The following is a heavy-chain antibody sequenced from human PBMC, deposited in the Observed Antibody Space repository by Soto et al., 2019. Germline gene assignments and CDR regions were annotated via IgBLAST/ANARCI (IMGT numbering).Heavy chain of an antibody. CDR1: GFMFSGYS. CDR3: AKQGIFGVIIRNSAFDA. D-gene: IGHD3-3*01. J-gene: IGHJ4*02. CDR2: SSGSGLST. V-gene: IGHV3-23*01. Sequence: EVRLLESGGGLAQPGGSLRLSCAGSGFMFSGYSMSWVRQAPGKGLEWVAVSSGSGLSTYYADSVKGRFTISRDTSKSKVYLQMDSLGAEDTAVYYFAKQGIFGVIIRNSAFDAWGPGTVVTVSP.